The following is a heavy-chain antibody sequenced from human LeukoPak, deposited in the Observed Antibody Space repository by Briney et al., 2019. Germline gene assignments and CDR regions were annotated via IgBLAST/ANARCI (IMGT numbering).Heavy chain of an antibody. CDR2: IWYDGSNK. CDR1: GFTFSSYG. CDR3: VKEVFN. J-gene: IGHJ4*02. Sequence: GGSLRLSCAASGFTFSSYGMHWVRQAPGKGLEWVAVIWYDGSNKYYADSVKGRFTVSRDNAKNTLYLQMNSLRAADTAVYFCVKEVFNWGQGTLVTVSS. V-gene: IGHV3-33*03.